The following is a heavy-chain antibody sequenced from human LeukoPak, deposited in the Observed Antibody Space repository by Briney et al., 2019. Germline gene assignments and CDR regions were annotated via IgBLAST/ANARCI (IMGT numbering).Heavy chain of an antibody. Sequence: GGSLRLSCAASGFTFSSYAMSWVRLAPGKGLEWVSAISGSGGSTYYADSVKGRFTISRDNSKNTLYLQMNSLRAEDTAVYYCAKDEGSKYYYDSSGYLGLYFDYWGQGTLVTVSS. CDR3: AKDEGSKYYYDSSGYLGLYFDY. CDR1: GFTFSSYA. CDR2: ISGSGGST. J-gene: IGHJ4*02. V-gene: IGHV3-23*01. D-gene: IGHD3-22*01.